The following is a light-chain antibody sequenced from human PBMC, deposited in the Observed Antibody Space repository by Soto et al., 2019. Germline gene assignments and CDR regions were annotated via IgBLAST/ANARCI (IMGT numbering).Light chain of an antibody. V-gene: IGKV1-39*01. Sequence: DVQMTQSPSSLSAFVGDRVTITCRASQSISTYLNWYQQKPGMATKLLIYATSNLQSGVPSRFSGTRSGAECTLTISSLQPDDFATYYCQQYDSTPYTFGQGTKVEIK. CDR3: QQYDSTPYT. CDR2: ATS. J-gene: IGKJ2*01. CDR1: QSISTY.